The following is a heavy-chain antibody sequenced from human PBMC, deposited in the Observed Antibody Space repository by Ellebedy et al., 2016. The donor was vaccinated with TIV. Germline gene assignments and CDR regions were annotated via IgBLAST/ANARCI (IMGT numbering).Heavy chain of an antibody. Sequence: PGGSLRLSCAASGFSFSTSWMYWVRQVPGKGLVWVSRIKSDGSSTRYAESVRGRFTISRDNAENTLYLQMDSLGAEDTAVYYCARWDFDSVNAFDIWGQGTMVTVSS. CDR3: ARWDFDSVNAFDI. V-gene: IGHV3-74*01. CDR1: GFSFSTSW. CDR2: IKSDGSST. D-gene: IGHD3-9*01. J-gene: IGHJ3*02.